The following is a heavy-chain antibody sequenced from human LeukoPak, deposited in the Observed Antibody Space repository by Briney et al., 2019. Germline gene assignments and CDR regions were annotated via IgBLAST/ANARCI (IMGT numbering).Heavy chain of an antibody. CDR2: IDPSDSYT. Sequence: GESLKISCKGSGYSFTSYWITWVRQMPGKGLEWMGTIDPSDSYTNYSPSFQGHVTISADKSISTAYLQWSSLKASDTAMYYCARYVDTAMVRFDYWGQGTLVTVSS. CDR1: GYSFTSYW. CDR3: ARYVDTAMVRFDY. V-gene: IGHV5-10-1*01. D-gene: IGHD5-18*01. J-gene: IGHJ4*02.